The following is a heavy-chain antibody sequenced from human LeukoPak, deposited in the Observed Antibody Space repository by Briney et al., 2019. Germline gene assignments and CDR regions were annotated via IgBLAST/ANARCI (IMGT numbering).Heavy chain of an antibody. Sequence: PSETLSLTCTVSGGSISSYYWSWIRQPPGKGLEWIGYIYYSGSTNYNPSLKSRVTMSVDTSKNQFSLKLSSVTAADTAVYYCAASKIVVPAAIRPYWYFDLWGRSTLVTVSS. V-gene: IGHV4-59*12. CDR1: GGSISSYY. J-gene: IGHJ2*01. D-gene: IGHD2-2*02. CDR2: IYYSGST. CDR3: AASKIVVPAAIRPYWYFDL.